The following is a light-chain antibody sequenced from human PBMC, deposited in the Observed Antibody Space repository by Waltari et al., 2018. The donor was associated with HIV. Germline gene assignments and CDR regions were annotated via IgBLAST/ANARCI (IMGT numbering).Light chain of an antibody. Sequence: QSALTQPASVSGSPGQSIPISCTGTISDVGSYNLVSWYQQHPGKAPKLMIYEGSKRPSGVSNRFSGSKSGNTASLTISGLQAEDEADYYCCSYAGSSTFSNYVFGTGTKVTVL. J-gene: IGLJ1*01. CDR2: EGS. V-gene: IGLV2-23*03. CDR3: CSYAGSSTFSNYV. CDR1: ISDVGSYNL.